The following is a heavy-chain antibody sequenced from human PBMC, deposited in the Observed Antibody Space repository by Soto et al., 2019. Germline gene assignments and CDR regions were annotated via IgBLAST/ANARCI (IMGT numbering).Heavy chain of an antibody. J-gene: IGHJ6*02. CDR2: IYPGDSDT. CDR1: GYSFTSYW. CDR3: ARHHGSSGSYFGLDV. V-gene: IGHV5-51*01. Sequence: PGESLKISCKGSGYSFTSYWINWVRQMPGKGLEWMGIIYPGDSDTRYSPSFQGQVTISADKSIDTAYLQWRSLKASDTAVYYCARHHGSSGSYFGLDVWGQGTTVTVSS. D-gene: IGHD6-6*01.